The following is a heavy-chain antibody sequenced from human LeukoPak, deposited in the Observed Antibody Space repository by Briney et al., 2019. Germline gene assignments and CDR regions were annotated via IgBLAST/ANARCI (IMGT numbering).Heavy chain of an antibody. CDR2: IYYSGST. CDR3: ARAIPEVGATDYFDY. Sequence: SQTLSLTCTVSGGSISSGGYYWSWIRQHPGKGLEWIGYIYYSGSTYYNPSLKSRVTISVDTSKNQFSLKLSSVTAADTGVYYCARAIPEVGATDYFDYWGQGTLVTVSS. CDR1: GGSISSGGYY. D-gene: IGHD1-26*01. V-gene: IGHV4-31*03. J-gene: IGHJ4*02.